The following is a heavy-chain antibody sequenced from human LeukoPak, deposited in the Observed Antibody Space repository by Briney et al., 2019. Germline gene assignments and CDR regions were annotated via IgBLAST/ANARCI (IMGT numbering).Heavy chain of an antibody. Sequence: PGGSLRLSCTASGFTFSNFWMHWVRQAPGKGLVWVSRINGDGTSTSYADSVKGRFTISRDNAKNTLYLQMNSLRAEDTAVYYCARIRYSDYDDWGQGTLVTVSS. CDR1: GFTFSNFW. J-gene: IGHJ4*02. D-gene: IGHD5-12*01. CDR3: ARIRYSDYDD. V-gene: IGHV3-74*01. CDR2: INGDGTST.